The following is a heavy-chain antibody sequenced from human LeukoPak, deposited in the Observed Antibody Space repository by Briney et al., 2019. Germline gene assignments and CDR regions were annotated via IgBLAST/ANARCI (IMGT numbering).Heavy chain of an antibody. J-gene: IGHJ4*02. CDR1: GYRFTTYW. CDR3: ARQRDYGEPMYARYFDF. D-gene: IGHD4-17*01. Sequence: GESLKISCKASGYRFTTYWIAWVRPLPGKGLEWMGRVYPGDSDTTYSPSFQGQVTISADKSINTAYLQWSSLEASDTAIYYCARQRDYGEPMYARYFDFWGQGNQVTVSS. CDR2: VYPGDSDT. V-gene: IGHV5-51*01.